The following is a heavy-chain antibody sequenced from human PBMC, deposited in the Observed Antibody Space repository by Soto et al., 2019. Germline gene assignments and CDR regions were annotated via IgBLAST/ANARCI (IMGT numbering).Heavy chain of an antibody. CDR3: ASGYYDSSGYYQEHFKH. CDR1: GGTFSSYA. D-gene: IGHD3-22*01. Sequence: ASVKVSCKASGGTFSSYAISWVRQAPGQGLEWMGGIIPIFGTANSAQKFQGRVTITAEKSTRTAYMELSSLRSEDTAVYYCASGYYDSSGYYQEHFKHRGQGTIVTVSS. CDR2: IIPIFGTA. J-gene: IGHJ1*01. V-gene: IGHV1-69*06.